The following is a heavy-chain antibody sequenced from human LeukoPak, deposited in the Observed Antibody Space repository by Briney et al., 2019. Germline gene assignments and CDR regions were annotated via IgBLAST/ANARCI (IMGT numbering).Heavy chain of an antibody. V-gene: IGHV3-23*01. CDR2: ISGSGGST. CDR3: AKDYVGSTNYFDY. Sequence: GGSLRLSCAASGFTFSSYAMGWVRQAPGKGLEWVSAISGSGGSTYYADSVKGRFTISRDNSKNTLYLQMNSLRAEDTAVYYCAKDYVGSTNYFDYWGQGTLVTVSS. CDR1: GFTFSSYA. D-gene: IGHD2-2*01. J-gene: IGHJ4*02.